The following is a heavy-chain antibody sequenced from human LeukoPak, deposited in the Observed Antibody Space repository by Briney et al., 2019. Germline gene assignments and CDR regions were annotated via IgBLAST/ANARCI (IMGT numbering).Heavy chain of an antibody. J-gene: IGHJ4*02. Sequence: PGGSLRLSCAASGFTFSNYGVSWVRQAPGKGLEWVSGVSGSGRTTYFADSVKGRFTISRDNSKNTLYLQMNSLRAEDTAVYYCAKVEMATKFDYWGQGTLVTVSS. V-gene: IGHV3-23*01. D-gene: IGHD5-24*01. CDR3: AKVEMATKFDY. CDR1: GFTFSNYG. CDR2: VSGSGRTT.